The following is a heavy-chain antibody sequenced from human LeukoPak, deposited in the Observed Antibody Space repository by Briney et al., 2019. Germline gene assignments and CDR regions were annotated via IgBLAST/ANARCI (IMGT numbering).Heavy chain of an antibody. D-gene: IGHD5-18*01. J-gene: IGHJ4*02. CDR1: GFTFSSYA. Sequence: GGSLRLSCAASGFTFSSYAMSWVRQAPGKGLEWVSAISGSGGSTYYADSVKGRFTISRDNSKNTLYLQMNSLRAEDTAVYYCAKDPSKGEIRYSIYYFDYWGQGTLVTVSS. V-gene: IGHV3-23*01. CDR2: ISGSGGST. CDR3: AKDPSKGEIRYSIYYFDY.